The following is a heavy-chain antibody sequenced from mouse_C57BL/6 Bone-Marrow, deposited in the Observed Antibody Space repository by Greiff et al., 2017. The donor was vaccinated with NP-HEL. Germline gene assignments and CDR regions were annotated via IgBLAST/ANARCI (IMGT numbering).Heavy chain of an antibody. D-gene: IGHD4-1*01. Sequence: QVQLQQPGAELVKPGASVKLSCKASGYTFTSYWMHWVKQRPGRGLEWIGRIDPSNGGTNYNEKFKSKATLTVDKSSSTAYMQLSSLTSEDSAVYYCARTGTWGYFDVWGTGTTVTVSS. J-gene: IGHJ1*03. CDR2: IDPSNGGT. CDR1: GYTFTSYW. V-gene: IGHV1-72*01. CDR3: ARTGTWGYFDV.